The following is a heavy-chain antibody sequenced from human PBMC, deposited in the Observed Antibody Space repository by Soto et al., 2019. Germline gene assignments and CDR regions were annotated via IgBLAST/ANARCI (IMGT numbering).Heavy chain of an antibody. CDR3: FCSGWGDFDY. CDR2: ISGSGGST. D-gene: IGHD6-19*01. Sequence: EVQLLESGGGLVQPGGSLRLSCAASGFTFSSYAMSWVRQAPGKGLEWVAAISGSGGSTYYADSVKGRFTISRDNSKNTLYLQMNSLRAEDTAVYYCFCSGWGDFDYWGQGTLVTVSS. J-gene: IGHJ4*02. CDR1: GFTFSSYA. V-gene: IGHV3-23*01.